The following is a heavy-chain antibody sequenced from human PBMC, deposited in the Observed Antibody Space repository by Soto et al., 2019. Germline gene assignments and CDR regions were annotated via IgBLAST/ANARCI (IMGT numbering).Heavy chain of an antibody. CDR2: ISYDGSNK. CDR3: AIDPPPYSNYVYYYYYGMDV. CDR1: GFTFSSYG. D-gene: IGHD4-4*01. J-gene: IGHJ6*02. V-gene: IGHV3-30*03. Sequence: QVQLVESGGGVVQPGRSLRLSCAASGFTFSSYGMHWVRQAPGKGLEWVAVISYDGSNKYYADSVKGRFTISRDNSKNTLYLQMNSLRAEDTAVYYCAIDPPPYSNYVYYYYYGMDVWGQGTTVTVSS.